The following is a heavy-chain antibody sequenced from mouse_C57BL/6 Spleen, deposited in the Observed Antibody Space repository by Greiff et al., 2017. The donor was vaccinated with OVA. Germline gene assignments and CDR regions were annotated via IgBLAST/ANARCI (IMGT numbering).Heavy chain of an antibody. V-gene: IGHV10-1*01. CDR1: GFSFNTYA. J-gene: IGHJ3*01. CDR2: IRSKSNNYAT. CDR3: VRRGSHEDGFAY. D-gene: IGHD1-1*02. Sequence: EVQLVESGGGLVQPTGSLKLSCAASGFSFNTYAMNWVRQAPGKGLEWVARIRSKSNNYATYYADSVKDRFTISRDDTESMLYLQMNNVKTEDTAMYYCVRRGSHEDGFAYWGQGTLVTVSA.